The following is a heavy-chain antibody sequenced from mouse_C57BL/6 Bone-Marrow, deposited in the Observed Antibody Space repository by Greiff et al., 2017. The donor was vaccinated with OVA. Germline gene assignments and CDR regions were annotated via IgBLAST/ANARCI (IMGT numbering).Heavy chain of an antibody. D-gene: IGHD2-2*01. CDR1: GYTFTSYW. Sequence: VKLQQPGAELVKPGASVKMSCKASGYTFTSYWITWVKQRPGQGLEWIGDIYPGSGSTNYNEKFKSKATLTVDTSSSTAYMQLSSLTSEDSAVYYCARSIYYGYDDYAMDYWGQGTSVTVSS. J-gene: IGHJ4*01. V-gene: IGHV1-55*01. CDR2: IYPGSGST. CDR3: ARSIYYGYDDYAMDY.